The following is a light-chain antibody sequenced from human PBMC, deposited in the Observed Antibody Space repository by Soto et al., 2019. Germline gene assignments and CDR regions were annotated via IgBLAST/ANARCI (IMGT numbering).Light chain of an antibody. J-gene: IGKJ1*01. CDR2: GAS. V-gene: IGKV3-20*01. CDR1: QSVSSNY. CDR3: QQYNTSPLT. Sequence: EIGLTQSPGTLSLSPGERATLSCRASQSVSSNYLAWYQQKRGQAPRLLIYGASSRATGIPTRVSGSGSGTDFTLAISRLKPEDFAVYSCQQYNTSPLTFGQGTPVQI.